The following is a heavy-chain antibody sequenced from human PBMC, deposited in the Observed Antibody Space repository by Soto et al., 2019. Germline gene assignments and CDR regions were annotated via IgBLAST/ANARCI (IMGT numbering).Heavy chain of an antibody. V-gene: IGHV3-15*07. CDR2: IKSKTDGGTT. D-gene: IGHD1-26*01. CDR1: GFTFSNAW. CDR3: STGGMVAAIQMQWGYLDY. Sequence: EVQLVESGGGLVKPGGSLRLSCAASGFTFSNAWMNWVRQAPGKGLEWVGRIKSKTDGGTTDYAAPVKGRFIISRDDSKNTLYLQMNSLKTEDTAVYYCSTGGMVAAIQMQWGYLDYWGQGTLVTVSS. J-gene: IGHJ4*02.